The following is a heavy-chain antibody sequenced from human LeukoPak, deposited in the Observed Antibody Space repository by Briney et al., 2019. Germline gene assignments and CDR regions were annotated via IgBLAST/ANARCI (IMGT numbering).Heavy chain of an antibody. CDR2: IYYSGST. CDR3: ARHGPQREVGAPDYYYYYMDV. V-gene: IGHV4-39*01. Sequence: PSETLSLTCTVSGGSISSSSYYWGWIRQPPGKGLEWIGSIYYSGSTYYNPSLKSRVTISVDTSKNQFSLKLSSVTAADTAVYYCARHGPQREVGAPDYYYYYMDVWGKGTTVTVSS. J-gene: IGHJ6*03. CDR1: GGSISSSSYY. D-gene: IGHD1-26*01.